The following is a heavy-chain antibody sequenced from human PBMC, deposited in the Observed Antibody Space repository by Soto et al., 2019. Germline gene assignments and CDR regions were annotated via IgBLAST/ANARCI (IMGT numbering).Heavy chain of an antibody. D-gene: IGHD3-10*01. J-gene: IGHJ6*02. CDR1: GFTFSSYS. V-gene: IGHV3-21*01. CDR3: ARDEGMVRGVIITIIADYYYYGMDV. CDR2: ISSSSSYI. Sequence: PGGSLRLSCAASGFTFSSYSMNWVRQAPGKGLEWVSSISSSSSYIYYADSVKGRFTISRDNAKNSLYLQMNSLRAEDTAVYYCARDEGMVRGVIITIIADYYYYGMDVWGQGTTVAVSS.